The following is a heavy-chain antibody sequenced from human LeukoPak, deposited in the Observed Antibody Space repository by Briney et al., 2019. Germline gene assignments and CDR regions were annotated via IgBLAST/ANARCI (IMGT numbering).Heavy chain of an antibody. V-gene: IGHV4-31*03. Sequence: SQTLSLTCTVSGGSISSGGYYWGWIRQHPGKGLEWIGYIYYSGSTYYNPSLKSRVTISVDTSKNQFSLKLSSVTAADTAVYYCARVLGSSGYYPPVIDYWGQGTLVTVSS. D-gene: IGHD3-22*01. CDR1: GGSISSGGYY. CDR2: IYYSGST. CDR3: ARVLGSSGYYPPVIDY. J-gene: IGHJ4*02.